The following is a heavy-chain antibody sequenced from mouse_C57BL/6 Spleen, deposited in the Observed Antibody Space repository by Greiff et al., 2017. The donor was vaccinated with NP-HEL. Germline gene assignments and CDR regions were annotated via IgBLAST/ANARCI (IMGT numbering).Heavy chain of an antibody. Sequence: VQLQQPGAELVKPGASVKMSCKASGYTFTSYWITWVKQRPGQGLAWIGDIYPGSGSTNYNEKFKSKATLTVDTSSSTAYMQLSSLTSEDSAVYYCARTTTVVATDYWGQGTTLTVSS. J-gene: IGHJ2*01. CDR3: ARTTTVVATDY. CDR2: IYPGSGST. D-gene: IGHD1-1*01. V-gene: IGHV1-55*01. CDR1: GYTFTSYW.